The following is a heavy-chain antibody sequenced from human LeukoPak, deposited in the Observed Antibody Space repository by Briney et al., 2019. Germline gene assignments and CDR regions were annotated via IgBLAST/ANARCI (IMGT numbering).Heavy chain of an antibody. J-gene: IGHJ5*02. Sequence: ASVKVSCKASGYTFTNYYIHWVRQAPGQGLEWMGIINPGGRSTSYAQKFQGRVTMTRDTSTSTVYMELSSLRSEDTAVYYCAKDYEPLVGVHRWGDWFDPWGQGTLVTVSS. CDR2: INPGGRST. D-gene: IGHD1-26*01. V-gene: IGHV1-46*01. CDR1: GYTFTNYY. CDR3: AKDYEPLVGVHRWGDWFDP.